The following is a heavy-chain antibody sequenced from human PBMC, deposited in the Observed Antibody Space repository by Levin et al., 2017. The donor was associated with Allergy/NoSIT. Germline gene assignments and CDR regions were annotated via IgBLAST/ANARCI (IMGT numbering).Heavy chain of an antibody. V-gene: IGHV3-33*01. J-gene: IGHJ6*02. D-gene: IGHD6-19*01. CDR2: IWYDGSNK. CDR3: ARDYGWYGVKYYYGMDV. CDR1: GFTFSSYG. Sequence: GGSLRLSCAASGFTFSSYGMHWVRQAPGKGLEWVAVIWYDGSNKYYADSVKGRFTISRDNSKNTLYLQMNSLRAEDTAVYYCARDYGWYGVKYYYGMDVWGQGTTVTVSS.